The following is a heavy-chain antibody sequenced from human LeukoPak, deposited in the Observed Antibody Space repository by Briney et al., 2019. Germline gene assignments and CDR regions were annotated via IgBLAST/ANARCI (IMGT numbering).Heavy chain of an antibody. J-gene: IGHJ3*02. CDR3: ARGGSLLWLGEFHAFDI. V-gene: IGHV4-59*01. CDR1: GGSISSYY. D-gene: IGHD3-10*01. Sequence: SETLSLTCTVSGGSISSYYWSWIRQPPGKGLEWIGYIYDNGNTYYNPSLKSRVTISVDTSKKHFSLKVTSVTAADTAVYYCARGGSLLWLGEFHAFDIWGQGTMVTVSS. CDR2: IYDNGNT.